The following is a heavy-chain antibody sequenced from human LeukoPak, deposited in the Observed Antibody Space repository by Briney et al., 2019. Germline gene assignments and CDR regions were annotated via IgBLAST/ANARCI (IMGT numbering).Heavy chain of an antibody. V-gene: IGHV4-59*01. CDR1: CIHLYGYY. CDR2: IYHTGST. J-gene: IGHJ4*02. CDR3: ERRGRNSSGWQDYL. D-gene: IGHD6-25*01. Sequence: PSETLSLTCIVFCIHLYGYYWRWIRQPPGKGLEWIANIYHTGSTNYNPSLSSRVTISIDTAKKQFSLKLTSVTAADTAVYYCERRGRNSSGWQDYLWGQGTLVTVSS.